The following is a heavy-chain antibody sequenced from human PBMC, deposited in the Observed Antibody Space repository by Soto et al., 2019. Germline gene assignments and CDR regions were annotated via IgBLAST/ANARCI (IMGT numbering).Heavy chain of an antibody. V-gene: IGHV3-23*01. D-gene: IGHD2-2*01. J-gene: IGHJ4*02. CDR3: AKLQYPRTTPFDY. Sequence: PGGSLRLSCAASGFIFSSYGMSWVRQAPGKGLEWVSVIGGSGGSTYYADSVKGRFTVSRDNSKNTLYLQMNSLRAEDTAVYYCAKLQYPRTTPFDYWGQGTRVTVAS. CDR1: GFIFSSYG. CDR2: IGGSGGST.